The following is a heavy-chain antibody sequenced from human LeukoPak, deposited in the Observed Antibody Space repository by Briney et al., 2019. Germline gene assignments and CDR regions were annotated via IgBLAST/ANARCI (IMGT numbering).Heavy chain of an antibody. CDR2: ISAYNGNT. D-gene: IGHD2-15*01. V-gene: IGHV1-18*04. Sequence: GASVKVSCKASGYTFTSYGISWVRQAPGQGLEWMGWISAYNGNTNYAQKLQGRVTMTTDTSTSTAYMELRSLRSDDTAVYCCARACSGGSCYLLGYYYYGMDVWGQGTTVTVSS. J-gene: IGHJ6*02. CDR1: GYTFTSYG. CDR3: ARACSGGSCYLLGYYYYGMDV.